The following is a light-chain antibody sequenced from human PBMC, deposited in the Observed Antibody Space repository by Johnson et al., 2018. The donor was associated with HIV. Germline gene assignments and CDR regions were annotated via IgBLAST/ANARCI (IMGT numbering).Light chain of an antibody. J-gene: IGLJ1*01. CDR3: GTWDSSLSTSV. Sequence: HSVLTQPLSVSAAPGQKVTISCSGSSSNIGNNYVSWYRHFPGTAPKLLIYENNKRPSGIPDRFSGSKSGTSATLGITGLQPGDEADYYCGTWDSSLSTSVFGTGTKVTVL. CDR2: ENN. CDR1: SSNIGNNY. V-gene: IGLV1-51*02.